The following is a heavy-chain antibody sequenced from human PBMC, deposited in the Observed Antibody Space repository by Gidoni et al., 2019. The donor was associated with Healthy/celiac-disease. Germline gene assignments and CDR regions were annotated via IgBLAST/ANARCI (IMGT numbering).Heavy chain of an antibody. CDR3: ARRSRITIFGVVITDYDCMDV. V-gene: IGHV4-34*01. J-gene: IGHJ6*02. CDR1: VGSFRGYY. D-gene: IGHD3-3*01. CDR2: INHSGST. Sequence: QVQLQQWGAGLLMPSEPLSLTCAVYVGSFRGYYWSWIRQPPGKGLEWTGEINHSGSTNDNPSLKSRVTISVDTSKNQFSLKLSSVTAADTAVYYCARRSRITIFGVVITDYDCMDVWGQGTTVTVSS.